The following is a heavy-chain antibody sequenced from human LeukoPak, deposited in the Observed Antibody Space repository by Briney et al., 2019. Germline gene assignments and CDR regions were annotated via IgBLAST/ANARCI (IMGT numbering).Heavy chain of an antibody. J-gene: IGHJ4*02. Sequence: ASVKVSCKATGYTFTNYYMHWVRQAPGQGLEWMGWINPKSGGTNYAQKFQGRVTMTRDTSISTAYMGLNRLRSDDTAMYYCVPSNSFEYYFDYWGQGTLVTVSS. CDR3: VPSNSFEYYFDY. CDR1: GYTFTNYY. D-gene: IGHD3-16*01. CDR2: INPKSGGT. V-gene: IGHV1-2*02.